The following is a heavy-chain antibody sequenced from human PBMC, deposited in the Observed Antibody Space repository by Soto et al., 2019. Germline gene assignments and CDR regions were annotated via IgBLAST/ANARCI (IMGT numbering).Heavy chain of an antibody. Sequence: EVELMETGGSVTWPGGSLRLSCEAAGFIFTRYGMSWVRQAPGRGMEWVAGIHGITVEKAYENSVKGRFIISRDNAQSSLFLEMNILRFEDTAVYYCVRLGGPLGDYADYWGQGALVTVTS. CDR1: GFIFTRYG. J-gene: IGHJ4*02. D-gene: IGHD4-17*01. CDR3: VRLGGPLGDYADY. CDR2: IHGITVEK. V-gene: IGHV3-20*04.